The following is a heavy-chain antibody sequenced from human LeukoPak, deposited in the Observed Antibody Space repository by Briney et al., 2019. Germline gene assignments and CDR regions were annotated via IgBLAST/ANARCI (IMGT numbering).Heavy chain of an antibody. V-gene: IGHV2-5*02. D-gene: IGHD6-19*01. CDR3: ANRRGTSGWSEGYFDY. CDR2: IYWDDDK. J-gene: IGHJ4*02. Sequence: SGPTLVNPTQTLTLTCTFSGFSLSTSGVGVGWIRQPPGKAPEWLALIYWDDDKRYSPSLESRLTITKDTSKNQVVLTMTNVDPLDTATYYCANRRGTSGWSEGYFDYWGQGTLVTVSS. CDR1: GFSLSTSGVG.